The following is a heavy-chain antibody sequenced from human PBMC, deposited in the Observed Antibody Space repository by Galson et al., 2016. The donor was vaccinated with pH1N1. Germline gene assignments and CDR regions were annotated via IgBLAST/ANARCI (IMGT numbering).Heavy chain of an antibody. D-gene: IGHD1-14*01. Sequence: SLRLSCAASGFTFSSYRMNWVRQAPGKGLEWVSYISSSSTIYYADSVKGRFTISRDNAKNSLYLQMNSLRAEDTAVYYCARVNHYYYYGMDVWGQGTTVTVSS. J-gene: IGHJ6*02. CDR3: ARVNHYYYYGMDV. CDR1: GFTFSSYR. V-gene: IGHV3-48*01. CDR2: ISSSSTI.